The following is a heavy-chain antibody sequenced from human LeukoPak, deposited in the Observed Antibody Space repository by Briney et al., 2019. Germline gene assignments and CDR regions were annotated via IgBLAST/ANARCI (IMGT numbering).Heavy chain of an antibody. V-gene: IGHV3-48*03. D-gene: IGHD5-18*01. CDR1: GFTFSSYE. Sequence: GGSLRLSCAASGFTFSSYEINWVRQAPGKGLQWVSYISSTGTTIYYADSVKGRFTISRDNAKNSLSLQMNSLRAEDTAVYYCAREDSYGFGIDYWGQGTLVTVSS. CDR3: AREDSYGFGIDY. CDR2: ISSTGTTI. J-gene: IGHJ4*02.